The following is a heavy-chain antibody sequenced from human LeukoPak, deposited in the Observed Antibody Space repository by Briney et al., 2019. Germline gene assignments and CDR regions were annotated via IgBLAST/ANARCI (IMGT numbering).Heavy chain of an antibody. J-gene: IGHJ4*02. CDR2: IYYSGST. CDR3: ARHHDSSGLYGPFDY. CDR1: GGSIGNYY. D-gene: IGHD3-22*01. V-gene: IGHV4-59*08. Sequence: PSETLSLPCTVSGGSIGNYYWSWIRQPPGKGLEWIGYIYYSGSTNFSPSLKSRVTISVDTSKNRFSLNLSSVTAADTAVYYCARHHDSSGLYGPFDYWGQGTLVTVSS.